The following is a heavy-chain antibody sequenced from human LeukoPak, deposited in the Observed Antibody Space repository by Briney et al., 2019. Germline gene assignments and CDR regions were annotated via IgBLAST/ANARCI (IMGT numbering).Heavy chain of an antibody. D-gene: IGHD3-3*01. CDR2: ISSSSSYI. Sequence: GGSLRLSCAASGFTFSSYSMNWVRQAPGKGLEWVSSISSSSSYIYYADSVKGRFTISRDNAKNSLYLQMNSLRAEDTAVYYCARGPRFLEWLLETNWFDPWGQGTLVTVSS. CDR3: ARGPRFLEWLLETNWFDP. CDR1: GFTFSSYS. V-gene: IGHV3-21*04. J-gene: IGHJ5*02.